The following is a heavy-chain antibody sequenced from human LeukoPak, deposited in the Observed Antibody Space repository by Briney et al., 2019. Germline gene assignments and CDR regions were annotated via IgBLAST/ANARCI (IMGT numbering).Heavy chain of an antibody. CDR1: GYSFTSYW. Sequence: GESLKISCKGSGYSFTSYWIGWVRQMPGKGLEWMGIIYPGDSDTRYSPSFQGQVTISADKSISTAYLQWSSLKASDTAMYYCARAHAGPAVRSGYYYMDVWGKGTTVTVSS. V-gene: IGHV5-51*01. CDR3: ARAHAGPAVRSGYYYMDV. D-gene: IGHD2-2*01. CDR2: IYPGDSDT. J-gene: IGHJ6*03.